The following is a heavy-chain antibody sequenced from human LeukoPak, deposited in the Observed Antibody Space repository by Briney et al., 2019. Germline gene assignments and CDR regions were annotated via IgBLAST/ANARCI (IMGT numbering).Heavy chain of an antibody. Sequence: PGGSLRLSCAASGFTFSSWAMHWVRRAPGKGLEWVAVIWYDGSNKYYADSVKGRFTISRDNSKNTLYLQMNSLRAEDTAVYYCARDWTGRPTIVAAGTRRFDYWGQGTLVTVSS. CDR1: GFTFSSWA. D-gene: IGHD6-13*01. V-gene: IGHV3-33*01. J-gene: IGHJ4*02. CDR2: IWYDGSNK. CDR3: ARDWTGRPTIVAAGTRRFDY.